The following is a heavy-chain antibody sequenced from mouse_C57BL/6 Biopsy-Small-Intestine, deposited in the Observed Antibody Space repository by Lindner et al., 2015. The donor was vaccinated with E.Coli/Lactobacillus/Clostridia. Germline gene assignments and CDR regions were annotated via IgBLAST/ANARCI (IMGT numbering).Heavy chain of an antibody. CDR1: GYTFTGYW. D-gene: IGHD3-3*01. CDR3: AEGPFDY. Sequence: VQLQESGAELMKPGASVKLSCKATGYTFTGYWIEWVKQRPGHGLEWIGEILPGSGTTNYNARFKGKATFTADPSSNTAYMQLSSLTTEDSAIYYCAEGPFDYWGQGTTLTVSS. J-gene: IGHJ2*01. V-gene: IGHV1-9*01. CDR2: ILPGSGTT.